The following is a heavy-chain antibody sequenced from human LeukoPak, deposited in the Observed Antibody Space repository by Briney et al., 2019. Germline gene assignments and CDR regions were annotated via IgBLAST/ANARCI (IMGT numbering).Heavy chain of an antibody. J-gene: IGHJ3*02. D-gene: IGHD4-17*01. V-gene: IGHV1-2*02. CDR2: INSNDGVK. CDR3: ARDGITVTQNAFDI. Sequence: ASVKVSCKASGYTFRDYYIHWVRQAHGQGLEWMGWINSNDGVKHSAQKFQDRVTMNRDTSISTAYMEVSSLTSDDTAVYYCARDGITVTQNAFDIWGQGTMVTVSS. CDR1: GYTFRDYY.